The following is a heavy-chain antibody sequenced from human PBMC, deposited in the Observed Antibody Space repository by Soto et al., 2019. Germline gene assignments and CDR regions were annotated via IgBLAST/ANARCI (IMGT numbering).Heavy chain of an antibody. CDR2: INPNSGGT. D-gene: IGHD6-6*01. V-gene: IGHV1-2*04. J-gene: IGHJ6*02. CDR3: ARGGSETYGMDV. CDR1: GYTFTGYY. Sequence: ASVKVSCKASGYTFTGYYMHWARQAPGQGLEWMGWINPNSGGTNYAQKFQGWVTMTRDTSISTAYMELSRLRSDDTAVYYCARGGSETYGMDVWGQGTTVTVSS.